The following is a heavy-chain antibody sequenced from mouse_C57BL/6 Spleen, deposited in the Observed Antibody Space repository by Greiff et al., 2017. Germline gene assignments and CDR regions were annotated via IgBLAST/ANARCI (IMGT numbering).Heavy chain of an antibody. CDR1: GYTFTSYW. D-gene: IGHD4-1*01. V-gene: IGHV1-64*01. CDR3: ARESLNWDVRDFDY. Sequence: QVQLQQPGAELVKPGASVKLSCKASGYTFTSYWMHWVKQRPGQGLEWIGMIHPNSGSTNYNEKFKSKATLTVDKSSSTAYMQLSSLTSEDSAVYYCARESLNWDVRDFDYWGQGTTLTVSS. CDR2: IHPNSGST. J-gene: IGHJ2*01.